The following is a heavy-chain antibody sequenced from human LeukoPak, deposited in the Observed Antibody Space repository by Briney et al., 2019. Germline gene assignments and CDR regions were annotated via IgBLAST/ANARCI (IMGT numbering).Heavy chain of an antibody. D-gene: IGHD3-3*01. CDR2: IKQDGSEK. Sequence: PGGSLRLSCAASGFTFSSYWMSWVRQAPGKGLEWVANIKQDGSEKYYVDSVKGRFTSSRDNAKNSLDLQMNSLRAEDTAMYFCARATVSYDFWNPQHFFDHWGRGTLVTVSS. CDR3: ARATVSYDFWNPQHFFDH. V-gene: IGHV3-7*01. CDR1: GFTFSSYW. J-gene: IGHJ4*02.